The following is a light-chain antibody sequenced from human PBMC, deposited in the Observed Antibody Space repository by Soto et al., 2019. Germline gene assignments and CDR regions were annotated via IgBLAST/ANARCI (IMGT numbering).Light chain of an antibody. V-gene: IGLV2-14*03. CDR2: DVN. CDR1: GSDFGDYNS. CDR3: CARTISTAYV. J-gene: IGLJ1*01. Sequence: QSALFQPASVSGSPGQAITISCPGTGSDFGDYNSVSWYQHHPGKAPKLVISDVNDRPSGVSDRFSGSKSGNTASLTISGLQAEDEADYYCCARTISTAYVFGTGTKVTVL.